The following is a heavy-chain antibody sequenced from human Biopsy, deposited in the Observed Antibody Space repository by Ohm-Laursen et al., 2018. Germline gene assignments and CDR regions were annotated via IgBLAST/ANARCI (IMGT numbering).Heavy chain of an antibody. CDR2: IYYSGNT. V-gene: IGHV4-39*01. J-gene: IGHJ4*02. Sequence: PPGTLSLTCTVSGGSISDSTYHWGWIRRSPGKGLEWIGNIYYSGNTDYSPSLKSRVTISVDTSNNQFSLKLRSVTAADTAVYYCARQVDFWSGYVDYWGQGTLVAVSS. CDR3: ARQVDFWSGYVDY. D-gene: IGHD3-3*01. CDR1: GGSISDSTYH.